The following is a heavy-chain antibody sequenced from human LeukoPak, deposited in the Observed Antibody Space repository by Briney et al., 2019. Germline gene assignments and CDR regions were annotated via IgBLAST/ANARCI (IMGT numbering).Heavy chain of an antibody. J-gene: IGHJ4*02. CDR3: TTGAMVRGVIIYFDY. CDR1: GLTFSNAW. CDR2: IKSKTDGGTT. D-gene: IGHD3-10*01. V-gene: IGHV3-15*01. Sequence: PGGPLSLSCAASGLTFSNAWMICARQAPGKGLECVGCIKSKTDGGTTDYAAPVKGRFTISRDDSKNPLYLQMNSLKTEDTAVYYCTTGAMVRGVIIYFDYWGQGTLVTVSS.